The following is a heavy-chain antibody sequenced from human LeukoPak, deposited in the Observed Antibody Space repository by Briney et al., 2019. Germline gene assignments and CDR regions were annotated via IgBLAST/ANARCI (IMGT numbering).Heavy chain of an antibody. CDR2: LSGDGSDT. V-gene: IGHV3-23*01. Sequence: PGGSLRPSCQASGFPFSTFPMSWVRQAPGKGLEWVSTLSGDGSDTYYADSVKGRFTISRDNSKNTLYLQMNSLRAEDTAVYYCARDPVDYYDSSGYYLDYWGQGTLVTVSS. CDR1: GFPFSTFP. D-gene: IGHD3-22*01. J-gene: IGHJ4*02. CDR3: ARDPVDYYDSSGYYLDY.